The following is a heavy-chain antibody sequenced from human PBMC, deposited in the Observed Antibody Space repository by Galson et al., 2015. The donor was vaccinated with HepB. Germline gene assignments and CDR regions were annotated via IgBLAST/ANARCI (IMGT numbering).Heavy chain of an antibody. CDR1: GFTFSGSA. Sequence: SLRLSCAASGFTFSGSAIHWVRQTSGKGLEWVGRIRSKASNYATAYSASVKGRFTIFRGDSKNTAYLHMKSLKTEDTAVYYCIRMADLSGYSSSWGQGTLVTVSS. V-gene: IGHV3-73*01. D-gene: IGHD6-13*01. CDR2: IRSKASNYAT. CDR3: IRMADLSGYSSS. J-gene: IGHJ4*02.